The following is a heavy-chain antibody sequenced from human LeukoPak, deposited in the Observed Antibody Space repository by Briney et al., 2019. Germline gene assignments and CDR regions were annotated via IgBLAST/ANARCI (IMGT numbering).Heavy chain of an antibody. CDR1: GYTFTSHY. CDR3: ARGAVIVPAAMTIYYYYYYMDV. CDR2: INPNGGST. V-gene: IGHV1-46*01. J-gene: IGHJ6*03. D-gene: IGHD2-2*01. Sequence: ALVKVSCKASGYTFTSHYMHWVRQAPGQGLEWMGIINPNGGSTNYAQKFQGRVTVTRDMSTSTVYMELSSLRSEDTAVYYCARGAVIVPAAMTIYYYYYYMDVWGKGTTVTVSS.